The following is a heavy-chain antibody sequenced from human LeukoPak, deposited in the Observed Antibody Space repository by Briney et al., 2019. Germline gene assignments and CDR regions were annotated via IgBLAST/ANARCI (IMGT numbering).Heavy chain of an antibody. V-gene: IGHV3-23*01. Sequence: PGGSLRLSCAASGFTFSSYGMSWVRQAPGKGLEWVSAISGSGGSTYYADSVKGRFTISRDNSKNTLYLQMDSLRAEDTAVYYCAKDQGYYYDSSGYYFPTAFDIWGQGTMVTVSS. CDR2: ISGSGGST. D-gene: IGHD3-22*01. J-gene: IGHJ3*02. CDR3: AKDQGYYYDSSGYYFPTAFDI. CDR1: GFTFSSYG.